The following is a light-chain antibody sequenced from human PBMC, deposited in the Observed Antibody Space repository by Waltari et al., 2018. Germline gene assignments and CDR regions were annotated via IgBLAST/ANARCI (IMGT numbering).Light chain of an antibody. J-gene: IGLJ3*02. CDR3: AAWDDSLSGGV. CDR1: SSNIGSNY. CDR2: RNN. Sequence: QSVLTQPPSASGTPGQRVTISCSGSSSNIGSNYVYWYQQLPGTAPKLLISRNNQRPSGVPGRFSGAKSGHSASLAISGLRSEDEADYYCAAWDDSLSGGVFGGGTKLTVL. V-gene: IGLV1-47*01.